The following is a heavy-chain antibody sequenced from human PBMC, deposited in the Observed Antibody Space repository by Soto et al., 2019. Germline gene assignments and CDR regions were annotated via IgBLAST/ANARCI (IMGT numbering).Heavy chain of an antibody. CDR3: ARHQTYGDYPPWYFDL. Sequence: QLQLQESGPGLVKPSETLSLTCTVSGGSISSSSYYWGWIRQPPGKGLEWIGSIYYSGSTYYNPSLKRRVTISVDTSKNQFSLKLSSVTAADTAVYYCARHQTYGDYPPWYFDLWGRGTLVTVSS. J-gene: IGHJ2*01. V-gene: IGHV4-39*01. D-gene: IGHD4-17*01. CDR2: IYYSGST. CDR1: GGSISSSSYY.